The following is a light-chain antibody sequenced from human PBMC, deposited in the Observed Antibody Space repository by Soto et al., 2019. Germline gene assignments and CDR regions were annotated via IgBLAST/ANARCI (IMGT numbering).Light chain of an antibody. CDR3: CSYAGSSTWV. CDR1: SSDVGGYDY. V-gene: IGLV2-23*02. J-gene: IGLJ3*02. CDR2: EVS. Sequence: QSALTQPPSASGSPGQPVTISCTGTSSDVGGYDYVSWYQQYPGKAPKLLIYEVSKRPSGVSNRFSGSKSGNTASLTISGLQAEDEADYYCCSYAGSSTWVFGGGTQLTVL.